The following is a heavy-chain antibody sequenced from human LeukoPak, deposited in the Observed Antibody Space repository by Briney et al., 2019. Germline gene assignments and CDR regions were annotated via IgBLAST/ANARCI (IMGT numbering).Heavy chain of an antibody. J-gene: IGHJ5*02. V-gene: IGHV5-51*01. CDR2: IYPGDSDT. Sequence: GESLKISCKGSGYSFTSYWIGWVRQMPGKGLEWMGIIYPGDSDTRYSPSFQGQVTISADKSISTAYPQWSSLKASDTAMYYCARGHSTPYCGGDCYSHWFDPWGQGTLVTVSS. D-gene: IGHD2-21*02. CDR1: GYSFTSYW. CDR3: ARGHSTPYCGGDCYSHWFDP.